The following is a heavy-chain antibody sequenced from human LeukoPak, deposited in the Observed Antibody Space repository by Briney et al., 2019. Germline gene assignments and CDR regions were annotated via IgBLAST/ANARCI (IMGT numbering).Heavy chain of an antibody. V-gene: IGHV4-39*01. J-gene: IGHJ4*02. D-gene: IGHD6-19*01. CDR2: IYYSGST. CDR3: ARLNSSGWYSPYYFDY. Sequence: SETLSLTCTVSGGSISGSSYYWGWIRQPPGKGLEWIGSIYYSGSTYYNPSLKSRVTISVDTSKNQFSLKLSSVTAADTAVYYCARLNSSGWYSPYYFDYWGQGTLVTVSS. CDR1: GGSISGSSYY.